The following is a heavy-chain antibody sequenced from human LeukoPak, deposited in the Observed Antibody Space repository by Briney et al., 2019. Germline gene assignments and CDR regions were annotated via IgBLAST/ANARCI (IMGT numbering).Heavy chain of an antibody. CDR1: GFTFSSYA. CDR2: ISYDGSNK. D-gene: IGHD6-19*01. J-gene: IGHJ4*02. CDR3: ARSYSSGWWVVQPFDY. V-gene: IGHV3-30-3*01. Sequence: GGSLRLSCAAFGFTFSSYAMHWVRQAPGKGLEWVAVISYDGSNKYYADSVKGRFTISRDNSKNTLYLQMNSLRAEDTAVYYCARSYSSGWWVVQPFDYWGQGTLVTVSS.